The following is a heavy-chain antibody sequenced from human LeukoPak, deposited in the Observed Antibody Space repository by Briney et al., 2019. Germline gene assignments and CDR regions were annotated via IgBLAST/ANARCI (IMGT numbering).Heavy chain of an antibody. D-gene: IGHD1-1*01. CDR2: ISSSSNYI. V-gene: IGHV3-21*06. J-gene: IGHJ6*03. Sequence: GGSLRLSCAASGFTFSSYSMNCVRQAPGKGLEWVSSISSSSNYIYYANSVKGRFTISRDNAKNSLYLQMNSLRAEDTAVYYCARVVSVAWSERRPGYYYMDVWGKGTTVTVSS. CDR3: ARVVSVAWSERRPGYYYMDV. CDR1: GFTFSSYS.